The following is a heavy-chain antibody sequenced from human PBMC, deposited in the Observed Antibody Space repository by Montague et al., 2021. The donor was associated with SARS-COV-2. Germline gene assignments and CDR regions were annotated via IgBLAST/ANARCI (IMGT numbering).Heavy chain of an antibody. CDR3: ARDPGGAYGMDV. Sequence: SETLSLTCTVSGGSISSSSYYWSWIRQPPGKGLEWIGEINHSGSTNYNPSLKSRVTISVDTSKNQFSLKLSSVTAADTAVYYCARDPGGAYGMDVWGQGTTVTVSS. D-gene: IGHD3-10*01. J-gene: IGHJ6*02. CDR2: INHSGST. CDR1: GGSISSSSYY. V-gene: IGHV4-39*07.